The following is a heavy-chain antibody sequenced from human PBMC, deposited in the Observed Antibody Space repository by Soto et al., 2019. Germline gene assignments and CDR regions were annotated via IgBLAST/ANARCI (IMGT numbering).Heavy chain of an antibody. CDR2: IWYDGSNK. CDR1: GFTFSSYG. J-gene: IGHJ6*02. CDR3: ARDGPDSGMDV. V-gene: IGHV3-33*01. Sequence: QVQLVESGGGVVQPGRSLRLSCAASGFTFSSYGMHWVRQAPGKGLEWVAVIWYDGSNKYYADSVKGRFTISRDNSKNTLYLQMNSLRAEETAVYYCARDGPDSGMDVWGQGTTVTVSS.